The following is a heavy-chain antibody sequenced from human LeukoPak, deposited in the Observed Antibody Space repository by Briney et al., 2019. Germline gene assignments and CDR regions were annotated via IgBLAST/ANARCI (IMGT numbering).Heavy chain of an antibody. CDR1: GYTFTGYY. J-gene: IGHJ4*02. D-gene: IGHD3-10*01. V-gene: IGHV1-2*02. Sequence: GASVKVSCKASGYTFTGYYIHWARQAPGQGLEWMGCINPNSGGTNYAQKFQGRVTMTRGTSITTAYMELSRLGSDDTAVYYCARCTYYYGSRSCSPFDYWGQGTLVTVSS. CDR2: INPNSGGT. CDR3: ARCTYYYGSRSCSPFDY.